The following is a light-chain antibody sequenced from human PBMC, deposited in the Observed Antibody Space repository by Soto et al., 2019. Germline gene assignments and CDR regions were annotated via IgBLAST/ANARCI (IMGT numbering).Light chain of an antibody. J-gene: IGKJ2*01. CDR3: QQSFTTANS. CDR2: DTS. Sequence: DIQMTQSPSSLYASVGDRVTITCRASQSIGNYLHWYQHIPGKAPKLLIYDTSILHIGVPSRFSGSGSGTHFTLTISSLRPEDIATYYCQQSFTTANSFGQGTKLEI. CDR1: QSIGNY. V-gene: IGKV1-39*01.